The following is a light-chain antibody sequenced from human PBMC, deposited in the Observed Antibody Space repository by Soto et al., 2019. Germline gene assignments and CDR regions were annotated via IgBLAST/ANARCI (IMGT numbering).Light chain of an antibody. CDR1: SSNIGSHF. CDR2: RDG. J-gene: IGLJ3*02. CDR3: AVWDQSLTGWV. Sequence: QSALTQPLSASGTPGQSLTISCSGSSSNIGSHFVYWYQHLPGTAPKLLIFRDGQRPSGVPARFFGSKSGTSASLAISGLRSEDEADYYCAVWDQSLTGWVFGGGTKVTVL. V-gene: IGLV1-47*01.